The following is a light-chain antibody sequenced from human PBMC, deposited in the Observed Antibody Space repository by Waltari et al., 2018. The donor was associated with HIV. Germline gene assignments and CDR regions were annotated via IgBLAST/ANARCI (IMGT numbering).Light chain of an antibody. CDR1: NSNLESNY. Sequence: QSVLTQPPSASATPGQRITISCSGGNSNLESNYVYWYQQLPGTAPKVFIYRNSQRPSGVPARFAGSKSGTSASLIISGLRSGDEADYYCASWDDSLNAFVFGTGTKVTVL. CDR3: ASWDDSLNAFV. J-gene: IGLJ1*01. CDR2: RNS. V-gene: IGLV1-47*01.